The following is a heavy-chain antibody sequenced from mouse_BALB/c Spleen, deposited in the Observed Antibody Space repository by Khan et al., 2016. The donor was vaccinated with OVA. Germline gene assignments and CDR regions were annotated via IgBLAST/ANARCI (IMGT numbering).Heavy chain of an antibody. CDR2: IYPGDGRT. CDR1: GYTFRTYY. D-gene: IGHD1-1*01. J-gene: IGHJ1*01. CDR3: AISYYGSFWYFDV. Sequence: QVQLQQPGPELVKPGASVKMSCKASGYTFRTYYIHWVKQRPGQGLEWIGWIYPGDGRTKYNEKFKDKTTLTADKSHSAAYMLLSSLTSEDSAIFFCAISYYGSFWYFDVWGAGTTVTVSS. V-gene: IGHV1S56*01.